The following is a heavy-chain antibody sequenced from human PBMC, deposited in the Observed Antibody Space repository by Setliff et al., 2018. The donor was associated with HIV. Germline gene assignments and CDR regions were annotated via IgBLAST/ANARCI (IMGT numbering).Heavy chain of an antibody. CDR2: IYYSGST. Sequence: SETLSLTCTVSGGSIKSSSDYWGWIRQPPGKGLEWIGTIYYSGSTYYNPSLKSRVTISVDTSKNQFSLKLSSVTAADTTVYYCATHSGLGGYYSPFDYWGPGTLVTVSS. J-gene: IGHJ4*02. D-gene: IGHD3-22*01. CDR1: GGSIKSSSDY. CDR3: ATHSGLGGYYSPFDY. V-gene: IGHV4-39*01.